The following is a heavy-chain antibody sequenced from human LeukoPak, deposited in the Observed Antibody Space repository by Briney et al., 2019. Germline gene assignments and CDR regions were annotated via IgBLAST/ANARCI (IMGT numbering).Heavy chain of an antibody. CDR3: ARASRLGIAALYYMDV. V-gene: IGHV4-30-4*02. D-gene: IGHD6-6*01. J-gene: IGHJ6*03. Sequence: SETLSLTCTVSGGSISSGDYYWSWIRQPPGKDLEWIGYIYYSGSTYYNPSLKSRVTMSVDTSKNQFSLKLSSVTAADTAVYYCARASRLGIAALYYMDVWGKGTTVTVSS. CDR1: GGSISSGDYY. CDR2: IYYSGST.